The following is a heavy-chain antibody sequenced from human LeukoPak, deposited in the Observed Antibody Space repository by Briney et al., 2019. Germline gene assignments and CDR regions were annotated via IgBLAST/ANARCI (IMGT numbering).Heavy chain of an antibody. CDR3: ARGVEPLAANTLAY. V-gene: IGHV3-53*01. Sequence: GGSLRLSCAASGFTVITNDMTWVRQAPGKGLEWVSVLYSDGNTKYADSVQGRFTISRDNSKNTLYLEMNSQSPDDTAVYYCARGVEPLAANTLAYWGQGTLATVSS. CDR1: GFTVITND. J-gene: IGHJ4*02. CDR2: LYSDGNT. D-gene: IGHD1-14*01.